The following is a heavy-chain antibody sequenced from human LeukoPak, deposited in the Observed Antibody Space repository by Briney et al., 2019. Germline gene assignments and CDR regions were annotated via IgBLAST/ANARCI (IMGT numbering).Heavy chain of an antibody. J-gene: IGHJ5*02. Sequence: GGSLRLSCAASGFTFSNAWMSWVRQAPGKGLEWVGRIKSKTDGGTTDYAAPVKGRFTISRDDSKNTLYLQMNSLKTEDTAVYYCTTAKLLDSSSWYLGWFDPWGQGTLVTVSS. V-gene: IGHV3-15*01. D-gene: IGHD6-13*01. CDR3: TTAKLLDSSSWYLGWFDP. CDR1: GFTFSNAW. CDR2: IKSKTDGGTT.